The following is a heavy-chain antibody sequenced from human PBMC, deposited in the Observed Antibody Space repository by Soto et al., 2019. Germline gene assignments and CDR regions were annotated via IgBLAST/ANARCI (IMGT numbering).Heavy chain of an antibody. CDR1: GFTFSSYG. V-gene: IGHV3-30*18. CDR2: ISYDGSNK. D-gene: IGHD5-18*01. J-gene: IGHJ4*02. Sequence: QVQLVESGGGVVQPGRSLRLSCAASGFTFSSYGMHWVRQAPGKGLEWVAVISYDGSNKYYADSVKGRFTISRDKSKNTLDMQMTILRAEDTAVYYCAKDLVDTAISGGDWCQGTLVTVSS. CDR3: AKDLVDTAISGGD.